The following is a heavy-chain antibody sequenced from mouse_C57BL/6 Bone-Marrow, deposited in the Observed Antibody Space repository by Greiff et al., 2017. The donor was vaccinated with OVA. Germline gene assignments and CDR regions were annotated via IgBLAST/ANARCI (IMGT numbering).Heavy chain of an antibody. J-gene: IGHJ3*01. CDR1: GFTFSSYT. Sequence: EVQGVESGGGLVKPGGSLKLSCAASGFTFSSYTMPWVSQTPEKRLEWVATISGGGGNTYYPDSVQGRFTLSRDNAKNTLYLQMSSLRSEDTALYYCARAYYSSLFEYWGQGTMVTVSA. CDR2: ISGGGGNT. D-gene: IGHD2-5*01. V-gene: IGHV5-9*01. CDR3: ARAYYSSLFEY.